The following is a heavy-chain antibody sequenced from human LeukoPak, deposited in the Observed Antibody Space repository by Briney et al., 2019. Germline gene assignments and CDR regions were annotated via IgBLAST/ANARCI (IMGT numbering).Heavy chain of an antibody. CDR1: GFTFSSYA. D-gene: IGHD3-22*01. Sequence: GGSLRLSCAASGFTFSSYAMSWVRQAPGKGLEWVSAISGSGGSTYYADSVKGRFTISRDSSRSTLYLRMNSLTAEDTAVYYCAKFHYFKTTGYYSYFDSWGQGTLVTVSS. V-gene: IGHV3-23*01. CDR3: AKFHYFKTTGYYSYFDS. J-gene: IGHJ4*02. CDR2: ISGSGGST.